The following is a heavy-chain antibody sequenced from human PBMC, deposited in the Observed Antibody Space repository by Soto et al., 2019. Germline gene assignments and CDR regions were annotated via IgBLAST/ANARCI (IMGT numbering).Heavy chain of an antibody. J-gene: IGHJ4*02. CDR1: GFTFSSYC. CDR2: ISSSSSYI. Sequence: EVQLVESGGGLVKPGGSLRLSCAASGFTFSSYCMNWVRQAPGKGLEWVSSISSSSSYIYYADSVKGRFTISRDNAKNTRYLQMRSLRAEDTAVYYWARDDGGSRCSKDYWGQGTLVTVSS. CDR3: ARDDGGSRCSKDY. D-gene: IGHD6-19*01. V-gene: IGHV3-21*01.